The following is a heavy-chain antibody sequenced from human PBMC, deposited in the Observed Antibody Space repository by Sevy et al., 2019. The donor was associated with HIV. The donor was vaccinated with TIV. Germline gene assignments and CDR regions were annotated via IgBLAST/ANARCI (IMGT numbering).Heavy chain of an antibody. J-gene: IGHJ3*02. CDR1: GFTFSSYE. CDR3: AREKRGSGWYTRDAFDI. CDR2: ISSSGSTI. D-gene: IGHD6-19*01. V-gene: IGHV3-48*03. Sequence: GGSLRLSCAASGFTFSSYEMNWVRQAPGKGLEWVSYISSSGSTIYYADSVKGRFTISRDNAKNSLYLQMNSLRAEDTAVYYCAREKRGSGWYTRDAFDIWGQRTMVTVSS.